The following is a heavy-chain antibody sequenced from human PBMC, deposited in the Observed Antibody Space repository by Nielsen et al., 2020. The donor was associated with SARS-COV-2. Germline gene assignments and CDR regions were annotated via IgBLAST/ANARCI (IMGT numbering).Heavy chain of an antibody. J-gene: IGHJ4*02. Sequence: GESLKISCAASGFTVSSNYMSWVRQAPGKGLEWVSVIYSGGSTYYADSVKGRFTISRDNSKNTLYLQMNSLRAEDTAVYYCARAGCSGGSCYPLTFDYWGQGTLVTVSS. V-gene: IGHV3-53*01. CDR1: GFTVSSNY. CDR3: ARAGCSGGSCYPLTFDY. CDR2: IYSGGST. D-gene: IGHD2-15*01.